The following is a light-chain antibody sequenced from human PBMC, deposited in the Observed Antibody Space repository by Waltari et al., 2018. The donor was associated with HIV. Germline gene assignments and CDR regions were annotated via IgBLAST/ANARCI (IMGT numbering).Light chain of an antibody. J-gene: IGKJ3*01. CDR1: QTVYNW. CDR3: QQYYSYST. V-gene: IGKV1-5*03. CDR2: KAS. Sequence: DIPLTQSPSTVSASVGDRITITCRASQTVYNWLAWYQQRPGKAPKLLIYKASTLESGVPPRCSGSGSGTEVTLTINGLQSDDFATYDCQQYYSYSTFGPGTKVDIK.